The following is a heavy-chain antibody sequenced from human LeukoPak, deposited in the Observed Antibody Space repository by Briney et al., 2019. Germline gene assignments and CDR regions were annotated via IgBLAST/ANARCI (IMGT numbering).Heavy chain of an antibody. CDR1: GFTFSDYH. D-gene: IGHD4-11*01. CDR3: ARGPPEVTHYYYGMDV. V-gene: IGHV3-11*01. CDR2: ISSSGSTI. Sequence: PGGSLRLSCAASGFTFSDYHMSWIRQAPGKGLEWVSYISSSGSTIYYADSVKGRFTISRDNAKNSLYLQMNSLRAEDTAVYYCARGPPEVTHYYYGMDVWGQGTTVTVSS. J-gene: IGHJ6*02.